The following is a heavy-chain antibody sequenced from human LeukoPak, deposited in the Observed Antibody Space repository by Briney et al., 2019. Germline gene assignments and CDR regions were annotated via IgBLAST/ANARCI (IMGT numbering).Heavy chain of an antibody. J-gene: IGHJ4*02. D-gene: IGHD3-10*01. Sequence: GASVKVSCKASGGTFSSYASSWVRQAPGQGLEWMGGIIPIFGTANYAQKFQGRVTITADESTSTAYMELSSLRSEDTAVYYCAGRSGSYENYYFDYWGQGTLVTVSS. CDR1: GGTFSSYA. CDR2: IIPIFGTA. V-gene: IGHV1-69*13. CDR3: AGRSGSYENYYFDY.